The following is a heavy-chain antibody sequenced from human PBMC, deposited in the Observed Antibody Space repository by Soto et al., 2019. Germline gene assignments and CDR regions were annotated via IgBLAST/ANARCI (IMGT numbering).Heavy chain of an antibody. CDR1: GYTFTGYY. CDR3: ARDRVTGGRGGWFDP. J-gene: IGHJ5*02. D-gene: IGHD1-26*01. Sequence: QVQLVQSGAEVKKPGASVKVSCKASGYTFTGYYMHWVRQAPGQGLEWMGWINPNSGDTNYAQKFQGRVTMTRDTSISTAYMELSRLRSDDTAVYYCARDRVTGGRGGWFDPWGQGTLVTVSS. CDR2: INPNSGDT. V-gene: IGHV1-2*02.